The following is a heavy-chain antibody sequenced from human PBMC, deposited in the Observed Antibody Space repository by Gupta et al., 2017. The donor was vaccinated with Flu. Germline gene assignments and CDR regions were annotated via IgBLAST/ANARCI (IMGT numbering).Heavy chain of an antibody. V-gene: IGHV3-74*01. Sequence: SSFWMHWVRQVPGKGLVWVSRISSDVNTINYAASVRGRFTISRDNAKNTVYLQMNSLRAEDTAVYYCATPGGRDGYHFDSWGQGTPVTVAS. D-gene: IGHD5-12*01. CDR3: ATPGGRDGYHFDS. J-gene: IGHJ4*02. CDR2: ISSDVNTI. CDR1: SSFW.